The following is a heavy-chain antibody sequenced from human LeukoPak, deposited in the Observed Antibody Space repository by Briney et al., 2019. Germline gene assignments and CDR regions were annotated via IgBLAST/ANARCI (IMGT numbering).Heavy chain of an antibody. D-gene: IGHD7-27*01. J-gene: IGHJ4*02. CDR3: ARRGNWGFFDF. CDR2: IYYSGST. CDR1: GGSISNYY. Sequence: SETLSLTCTVSGGSISNYYWNWIRQPPGKGLEWIGYIYYSGSTNYHPSLKSRVTISVDTSKNQFSLKLSSVTAADTAVYYCARRGNWGFFDFWGQGTLVTVSS. V-gene: IGHV4-59*08.